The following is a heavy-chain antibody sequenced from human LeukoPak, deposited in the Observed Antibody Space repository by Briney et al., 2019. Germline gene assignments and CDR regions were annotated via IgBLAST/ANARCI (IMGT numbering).Heavy chain of an antibody. CDR1: GYTFTSYA. CDR2: INPNSGGT. J-gene: IGHJ4*02. D-gene: IGHD5-12*01. V-gene: IGHV1-2*02. Sequence: ASVKVSCKASGYTFTSYAMNWVRQAPGQGLEWMGWINPNSGGTNYAQKFQGRVTMTRDTSISTAYMELSRLRSDDTAVYYCARDKTRGYSGYFDYWGQGTLVTVSS. CDR3: ARDKTRGYSGYFDY.